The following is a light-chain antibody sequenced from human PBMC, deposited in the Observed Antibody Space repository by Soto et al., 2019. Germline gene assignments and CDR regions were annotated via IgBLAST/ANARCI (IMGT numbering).Light chain of an antibody. J-gene: IGKJ1*01. Sequence: DIQMTQSPSTLSASVGDRVSITCRASQRINTCLAWYQQKPGKAPTLLIYDASNLQSGVPPRFSGSGSGTDCTLAISSLQPEDAATYYCLQDINYPWTLGQGTKVDI. CDR2: DAS. V-gene: IGKV1-5*01. CDR1: QRINTC. CDR3: LQDINYPWT.